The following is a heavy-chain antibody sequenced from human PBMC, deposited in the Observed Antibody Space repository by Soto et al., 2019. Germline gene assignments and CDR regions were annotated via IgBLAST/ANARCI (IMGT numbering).Heavy chain of an antibody. D-gene: IGHD2-2*01. CDR2: ISYDGSNK. V-gene: IGHV3-30-3*01. CDR3: ARGPSSLTRFAY. CDR1: GFTFSSYA. Sequence: PGGSLRLSCAASGFTFSSYAMHWVRQAPGKGLEWVAVISYDGSNKYYADSVKGRFTISRDNSKNTLYLQMNSLRVEDTAVYYCARGPSSLTRFAYWGQGTLVTVSS. J-gene: IGHJ4*02.